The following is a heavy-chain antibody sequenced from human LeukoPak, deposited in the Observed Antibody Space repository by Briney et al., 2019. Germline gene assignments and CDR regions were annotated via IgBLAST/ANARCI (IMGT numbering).Heavy chain of an antibody. J-gene: IGHJ5*02. CDR2: IIPIFGIA. D-gene: IGHD6-19*01. CDR1: GGTFSSYA. Sequence: SVKVSCTASGGTFSSYAISWVRQAPGQGLEWMGRIIPIFGIANYAQKFQGRVTITADKSTSTAYRELSSLRSEDTAVYYCAKGREIAVAGFEDWFDPWGQGTLVTVSS. V-gene: IGHV1-69*04. CDR3: AKGREIAVAGFEDWFDP.